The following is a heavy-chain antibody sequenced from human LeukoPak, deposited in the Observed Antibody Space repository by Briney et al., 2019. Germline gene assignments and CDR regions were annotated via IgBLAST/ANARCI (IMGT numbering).Heavy chain of an antibody. CDR2: TNPNSGDT. D-gene: IGHD1-26*01. V-gene: IGHV1-2*02. Sequence: ASVKVSCKASGYTFTGYYMHWVRQAPGQGLEWMGWTNPNSGDTNYAQKFQGRVTMTRDTSISTAYMELSRLRSDDTAVYYCARGRGSYCFDYWGQGTLVTVSS. J-gene: IGHJ4*02. CDR3: ARGRGSYCFDY. CDR1: GYTFTGYY.